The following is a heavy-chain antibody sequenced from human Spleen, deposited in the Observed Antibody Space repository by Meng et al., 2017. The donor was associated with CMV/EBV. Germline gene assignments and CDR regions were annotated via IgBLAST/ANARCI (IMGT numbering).Heavy chain of an antibody. CDR3: ARDARLQVERPYYGVDV. J-gene: IGHJ6*02. V-gene: IGHV3-30*02. CDR2: IRYDGSNK. Sequence: GESLKISCAASGFTFSSYGMHWVRQAPGKGLEWVAFIRYDGSNKYYADSVKGRFTISRDNSKNTLYLQMNSLRAEDTAVYFCARDARLQVERPYYGVDVWGQGTTVTVSS. CDR1: GFTFSSYG. D-gene: IGHD1-1*01.